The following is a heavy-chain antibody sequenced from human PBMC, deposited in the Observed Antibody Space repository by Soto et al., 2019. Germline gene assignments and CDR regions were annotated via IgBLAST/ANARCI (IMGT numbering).Heavy chain of an antibody. CDR2: VRSNAYGGTI. CDR3: RAAVHIDYYHYGMDV. V-gene: IGHV3-49*03. J-gene: IGHJ6*01. D-gene: IGHD2-21*01. Sequence: PGGSLRLSCTVSGFTFGDYAMSWFRRAPGKGLEWVGSVRSNAYGGTIQYAASVKGRFSISGDDSKGIAWLQMNSLKIEDTAVYYCRAAVHIDYYHYGMDVWGQGTTVTVSS. CDR1: GFTFGDYA.